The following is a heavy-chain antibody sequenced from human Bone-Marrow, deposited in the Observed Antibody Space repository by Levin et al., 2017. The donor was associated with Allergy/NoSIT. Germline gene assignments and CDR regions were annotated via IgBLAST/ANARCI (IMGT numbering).Heavy chain of an antibody. V-gene: IGHV1-69*01. CDR1: GFVFSSYA. CDR2: IVPITDTV. CDR3: ARLLGDSIYDLS. D-gene: IGHD5/OR15-5a*01. J-gene: IGHJ5*02. Sequence: GGSLRLSCSASGFVFSSYAISWVRQAPGQGLEWMGGIVPITDTVIYAQNFQGRVTITADDPRATAYMEVRGLKSEDAAVYYCARLLGDSIYDLSWGQGTLVTVSS.